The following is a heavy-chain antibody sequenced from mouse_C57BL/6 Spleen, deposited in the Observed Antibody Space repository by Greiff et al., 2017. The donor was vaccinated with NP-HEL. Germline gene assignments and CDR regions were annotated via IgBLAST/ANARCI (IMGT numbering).Heavy chain of an antibody. V-gene: IGHV1-61*01. CDR2: IYPSDSET. CDR1: GYTFTSYW. J-gene: IGHJ1*03. CDR3: ARSPGRYFDV. Sequence: QVHVKQPGAELVRPGSSVKLSCKASGYTFTSYWMDWVKQRPGQGLEWIGNIYPSDSETHYNQKFKDKATLTVDKSSSTAYMQLSSLTSEDSAVYYCARSPGRYFDVWGTGTTVTVSS.